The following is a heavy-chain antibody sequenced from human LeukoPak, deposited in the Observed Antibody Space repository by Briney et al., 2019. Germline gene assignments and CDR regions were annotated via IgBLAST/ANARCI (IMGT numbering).Heavy chain of an antibody. J-gene: IGHJ4*02. CDR2: INPNSADT. V-gene: IGHV1-2*02. CDR1: GYTFTDYY. Sequence: ASVKVSCKASGYTFTDYYVHWVRQAPGQGLEWMGWINPNSADTSYAQKFRGRVIMTRDTSINTAYVVLSGLKSDDTAVYYCARPLTGTSWYYFDHWGQGTLVTVSS. CDR3: ARPLTGTSWYYFDH. D-gene: IGHD1-7*01.